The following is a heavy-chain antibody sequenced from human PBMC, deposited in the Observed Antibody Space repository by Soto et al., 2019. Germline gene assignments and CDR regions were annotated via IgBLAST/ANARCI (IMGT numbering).Heavy chain of an antibody. Sequence: TCSVSGGTSIGYCGSWIRKQPGKGLEWIGSIDNGGNTHYNAPLKSRVIISADTSKNQFSLSLSSVTAADTAVYYCARHYYYDSSGYYWNWFDPRGQGTLVTVSS. CDR1: GGTSIGYC. V-gene: IGHV4-39*07. J-gene: IGHJ5*02. D-gene: IGHD3-22*01. CDR2: IDNGGNT. CDR3: ARHYYYDSSGYYWNWFDP.